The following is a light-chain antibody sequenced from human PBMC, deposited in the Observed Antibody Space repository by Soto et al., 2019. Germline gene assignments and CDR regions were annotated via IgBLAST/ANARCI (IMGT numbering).Light chain of an antibody. Sequence: NIQMTQSPSAMSASVGDRVTITCRARQGISNYLAWFQQKPGKVPKHLIYAASSLQSGVPSRFSGSVSGTEFTLTISSLHPEDFATYYCLQHNSYPPLTFGGGTKVEIK. CDR3: LQHNSYPPLT. CDR2: AAS. V-gene: IGKV1D-17*01. CDR1: QGISNY. J-gene: IGKJ4*01.